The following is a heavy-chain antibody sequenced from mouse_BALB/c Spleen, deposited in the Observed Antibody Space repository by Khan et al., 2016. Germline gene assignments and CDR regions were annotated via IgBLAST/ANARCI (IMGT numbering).Heavy chain of an antibody. Sequence: EVKLEESGGGLVQPGGSMKLSCAASGFTFSDAWMDWVRQSPEKGLEWVAEIRNKANHHATYYAESVKGRFSISRDDSKGTVYLQMTNLRPEDTAIYFCTRRPDSPFDYWGQGTLVTVSA. J-gene: IGHJ3*01. CDR2: IRNKANHHAT. CDR3: TRRPDSPFDY. V-gene: IGHV6-6*01. CDR1: GFTFSDAW.